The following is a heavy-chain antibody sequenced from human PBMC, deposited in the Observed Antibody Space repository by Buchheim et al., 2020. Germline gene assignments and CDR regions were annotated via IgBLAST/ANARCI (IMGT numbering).Heavy chain of an antibody. CDR3: ARPAAVLVPAAADWYFDL. D-gene: IGHD2-2*01. CDR2: IYHSGSS. J-gene: IGHJ2*01. CDR1: GGSISSGNW. V-gene: IGHV4-4*02. Sequence: QVQLQESGPGLVKPSGTLSLTCAVSGGSISSGNWWSWVRQPPGRGLEWIGEIYHSGSSNYNPSLKSRVTISVDTSKNQFSLKLSSVTAADTAVYYCARPAAVLVPAAADWYFDLWGRGTL.